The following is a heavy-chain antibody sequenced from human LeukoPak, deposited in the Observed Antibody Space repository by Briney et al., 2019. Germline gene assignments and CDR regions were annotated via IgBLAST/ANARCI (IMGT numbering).Heavy chain of an antibody. V-gene: IGHV4-4*02. CDR2: IYHSGST. CDR3: AKDGYNRAFDI. CDR1: GGSISSNNW. D-gene: IGHD5-18*01. J-gene: IGHJ3*02. Sequence: PSETLSLTCAVSGGSISSNNWWTWVRQPPGEGLEWIGDIYHSGSTDYNLSLKSRVTISVDKSKNQFSLRLSSVTAADTAVYYCAKDGYNRAFDIWGQGTMVTVSS.